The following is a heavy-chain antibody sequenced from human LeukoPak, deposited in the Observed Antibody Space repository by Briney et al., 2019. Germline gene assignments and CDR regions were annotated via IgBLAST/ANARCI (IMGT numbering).Heavy chain of an antibody. D-gene: IGHD1-7*01. V-gene: IGHV3-33*01. CDR3: AREDGRNYLGYFNY. CDR2: IWYDGSNI. CDR1: GFTFRSYG. Sequence: GRSLRLSCAASGFTFRSYGMHWVRQAPGEGLEWVAVIWYDGSNIYYADSVKGRFTISRDDSKNTVYLQMSSLRAEDTAVYHCAREDGRNYLGYFNYWGQGTLVTVSS. J-gene: IGHJ4*02.